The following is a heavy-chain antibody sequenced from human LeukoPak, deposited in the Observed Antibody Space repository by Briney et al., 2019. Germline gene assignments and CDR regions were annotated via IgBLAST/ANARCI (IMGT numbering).Heavy chain of an antibody. CDR2: INPNSGGT. J-gene: IGHJ4*02. D-gene: IGHD5-12*01. V-gene: IGHV1-2*02. CDR1: GYTFTGYY. Sequence: ASVKVSCKASGYTFTGYYMHWVRQAPGQGLEWMGWINPNSGGTNYAQKFQGRVTMTRDTSISTAYMELSRLRSDDTAVYYCARDSDSRYEGFDYWGQGTLVTVSS. CDR3: ARDSDSRYEGFDY.